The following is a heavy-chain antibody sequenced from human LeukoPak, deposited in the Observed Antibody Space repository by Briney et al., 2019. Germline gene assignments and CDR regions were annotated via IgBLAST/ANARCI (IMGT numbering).Heavy chain of an antibody. D-gene: IGHD5-24*01. V-gene: IGHV5-51*01. CDR1: GYDFSTYW. J-gene: IGHJ4*02. Sequence: ESLKISCKGLGYDFSTYWNAWVRQRPGKGLEWMGIIYPGGSETRYDPSFQGQVTISADRSTSTAYLQWSSLRASDTAMYYCARASRDGYNPNFDHWGQGTLVTVSS. CDR2: IYPGGSET. CDR3: ARASRDGYNPNFDH.